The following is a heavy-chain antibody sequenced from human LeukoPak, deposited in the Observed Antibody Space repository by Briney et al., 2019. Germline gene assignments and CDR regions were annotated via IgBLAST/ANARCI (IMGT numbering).Heavy chain of an antibody. CDR3: TTDVGSGYYYYSDY. D-gene: IGHD3-22*01. CDR1: GFTFSNAW. CDR2: IKSKTDGGTT. J-gene: IGHJ4*02. V-gene: IGHV3-15*01. Sequence: PGGSLRLSCAASGFTFSNAWMSWVRQAPGKGLEWVGRIKSKTDGGTTDYAAPVKGRFTISRDDSKNTLYLQMNSLKTEDTAVYYCTTDVGSGYYYYSDYWGQGTLVTVSS.